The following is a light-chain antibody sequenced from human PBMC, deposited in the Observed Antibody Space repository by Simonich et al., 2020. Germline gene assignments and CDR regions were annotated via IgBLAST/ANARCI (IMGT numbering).Light chain of an antibody. J-gene: IGKJ2*01. Sequence: EIVLTQSPSTLSLSPGERATLSCRASQSVSSHLAWYQQNPGQAPRLLIYDASTRATGIPARFSGSWPGTDFTLTISSLQAEDVAVYYCQQYYSTPPTFGQGTKLEIK. CDR1: QSVSSH. CDR3: QQYYSTPPT. CDR2: DAS. V-gene: IGKV3D-11*02.